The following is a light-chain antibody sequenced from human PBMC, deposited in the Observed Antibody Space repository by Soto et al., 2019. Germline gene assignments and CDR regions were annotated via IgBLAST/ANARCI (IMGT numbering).Light chain of an antibody. Sequence: QSVLTQPRSVSGSPGQSVTISCTGTSSDVGGYNYVSWYQQHPGKAPKLMIYDVSKWPSGVPDRFSGSKSGNTASLTISGLQAEDEADYYCCSYAGNSLWVFGGGTKLPS. J-gene: IGLJ3*02. CDR2: DVS. CDR3: CSYAGNSLWV. V-gene: IGLV2-11*01. CDR1: SSDVGGYNY.